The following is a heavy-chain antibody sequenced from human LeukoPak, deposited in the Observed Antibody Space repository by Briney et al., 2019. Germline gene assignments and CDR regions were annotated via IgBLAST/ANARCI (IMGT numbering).Heavy chain of an antibody. Sequence: PGGSLRLSCAASGLNFMGTWMAWVRQAPGKGLQWGANINQDGTETNYVGSVKGRFTISRDNAKNSVYLQMNSLRVEDSALYYCTRDWAYYDYWGQGTLVTVSS. CDR2: INQDGTET. CDR1: GLNFMGTW. J-gene: IGHJ4*02. V-gene: IGHV3-7*01. CDR3: TRDWAYYDY. D-gene: IGHD3-16*01.